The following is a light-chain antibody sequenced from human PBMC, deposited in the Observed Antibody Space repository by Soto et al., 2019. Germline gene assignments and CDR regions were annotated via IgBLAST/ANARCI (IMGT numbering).Light chain of an antibody. J-gene: IGKJ4*01. CDR2: LGS. CDR1: QSLLHSNGYNY. CDR3: MQALQTPLT. Sequence: DIVITQSPLSLPVTPGEPASISCRSSQSLLHSNGYNYLDWYLQKPGQSPQLLIYLGSNRASGVPDRFSGSGSSTDFTLNISRVEAEDVGVYYCMQALQTPLTFGGGTKVEIK. V-gene: IGKV2-28*01.